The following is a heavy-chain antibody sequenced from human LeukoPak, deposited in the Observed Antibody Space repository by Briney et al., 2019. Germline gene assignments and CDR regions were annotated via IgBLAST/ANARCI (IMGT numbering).Heavy chain of an antibody. CDR2: ISDDGSYT. CDR3: AKSLPGGAPGGFDY. CDR1: GFSFSSHW. J-gene: IGHJ4*02. D-gene: IGHD3-16*01. Sequence: GGSLRLSCAASGFSFSSHWVHWVRQAPGKGLVWVSRISDDGSYTSNVDSVKGRFTISRDNVNNMLYLHMNSLRAEGTALYYCAKSLPGGAPGGFDYWGQGTLVTVSS. V-gene: IGHV3-74*01.